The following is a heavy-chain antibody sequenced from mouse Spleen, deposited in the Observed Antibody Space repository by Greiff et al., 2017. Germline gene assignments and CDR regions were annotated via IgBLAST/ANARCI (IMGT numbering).Heavy chain of an antibody. CDR1: GFTFSSFG. J-gene: IGHJ4*01. CDR3: ARGGPYGYDAMDY. CDR2: ISSGSSTI. Sequence: EVKVVESGGGLVQPGGSRKLSCAASGFTFSSFGMHWVRQAPEKGLEWVAYISSGSSTIYYADTVKGRFTISRDNPKNTLFLQMTSLRSEDTAMYYCARGGPYGYDAMDYWGQGTSVTVSS. D-gene: IGHD1-2*01. V-gene: IGHV5-17*02.